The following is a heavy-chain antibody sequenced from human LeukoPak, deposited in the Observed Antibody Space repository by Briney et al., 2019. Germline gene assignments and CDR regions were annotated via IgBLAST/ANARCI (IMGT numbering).Heavy chain of an antibody. CDR1: QFNFNKFG. D-gene: IGHD4-17*01. V-gene: IGHV3-23*01. CDR3: AKDPNGDFIGTFDI. J-gene: IGHJ3*02. Sequence: GGSLRLSCATSQFNFNKFGMSWVRQAPGKGLEWVSSISGNGGSTQYADSVQGRFAISRDDSKNTLYLQMNSLRAEDTAVYFCAKDPNGDFIGTFDIWGQGTMVTVSS. CDR2: ISGNGGST.